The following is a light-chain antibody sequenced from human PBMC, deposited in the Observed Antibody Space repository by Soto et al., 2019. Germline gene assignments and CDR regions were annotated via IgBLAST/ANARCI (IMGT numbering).Light chain of an antibody. CDR2: DVS. Sequence: EIVLTQSPGTLSLSPGERATLSCRSSHSVSSNYLAWYQQKPGQAPRLLIYDVSSRATGIPDRFSGSGSGTDFTLTISRLEPVGVAVYYCQQYGISPTFGQGTKVEIK. J-gene: IGKJ1*01. CDR3: QQYGISPT. CDR1: HSVSSNY. V-gene: IGKV3-20*01.